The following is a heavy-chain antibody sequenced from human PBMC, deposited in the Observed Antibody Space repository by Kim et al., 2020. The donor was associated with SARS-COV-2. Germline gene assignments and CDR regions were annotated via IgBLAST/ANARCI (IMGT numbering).Heavy chain of an antibody. CDR1: GFTFSSYG. V-gene: IGHV3-30*18. J-gene: IGHJ4*02. CDR2: ISYDGSNK. D-gene: IGHD3-10*01. CDR3: AKDQPYGSGSYLDY. Sequence: GGSLRLSCAASGFTFSSYGMHWVRQAPGKGLEWVAVISYDGSNKYYADSVKGRFTISRDNSKNTLYLQMNSLRAEDTAVYYCAKDQPYGSGSYLDYWGQGTMVTVSS.